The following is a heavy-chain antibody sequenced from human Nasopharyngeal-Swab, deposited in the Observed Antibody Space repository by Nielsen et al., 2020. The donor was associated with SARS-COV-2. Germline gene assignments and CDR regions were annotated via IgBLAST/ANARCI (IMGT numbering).Heavy chain of an antibody. Sequence: VKVSCKASGYTFTSYAMHWVRQAPGQRLEWMGWINAGNGNTKYSQKFQGRVTITRDTSASTAYMELSSLRSEDTAVYYCARDRGGYSYGFGYYYGMDVWGQGTTVTVSS. CDR2: INAGNGNT. V-gene: IGHV1-3*01. J-gene: IGHJ6*02. D-gene: IGHD5-18*01. CDR3: ARDRGGYSYGFGYYYGMDV. CDR1: GYTFTSYA.